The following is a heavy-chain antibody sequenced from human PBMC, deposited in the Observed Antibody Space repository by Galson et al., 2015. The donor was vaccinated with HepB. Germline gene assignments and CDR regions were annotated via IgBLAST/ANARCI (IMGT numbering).Heavy chain of an antibody. J-gene: IGHJ4*02. Sequence: SLRLSCAASGFTFSSYAMHWVRQAPGKGLEWVAVISYDGSNKYYADSVKGRFTISRDNSKNTLYLQMNSLRAEDTAVYYCAREDYGGNEPYYFDYWGQGTLVTVSS. V-gene: IGHV3-30-3*01. CDR2: ISYDGSNK. CDR3: AREDYGGNEPYYFDY. CDR1: GFTFSSYA. D-gene: IGHD4-23*01.